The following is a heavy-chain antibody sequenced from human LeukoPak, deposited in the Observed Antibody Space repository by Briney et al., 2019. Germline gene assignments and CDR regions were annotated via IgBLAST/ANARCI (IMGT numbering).Heavy chain of an antibody. J-gene: IGHJ4*02. Sequence: GGSLRLSCAASGFTFSSYAMSWVRQAPGKGLDWVSAISGSGGSTYYADSVKGRFTVSRDNSKNTLYLQMNSLRAEDTAVYYCAKDGDYYGSGGIDYWGQGTLVTVSS. CDR1: GFTFSSYA. V-gene: IGHV3-23*01. CDR3: AKDGDYYGSGGIDY. D-gene: IGHD3-10*01. CDR2: ISGSGGST.